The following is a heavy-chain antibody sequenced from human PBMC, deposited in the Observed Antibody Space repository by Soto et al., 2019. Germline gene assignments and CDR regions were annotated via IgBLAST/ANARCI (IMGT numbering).Heavy chain of an antibody. CDR1: GYTFTSYG. CDR2: ISAYNGNT. CDR3: ARDYDILTGYYSDYFDY. D-gene: IGHD3-9*01. J-gene: IGHJ4*02. V-gene: IGHV1-18*01. Sequence: ASVKVSCKASGYTFTSYGISWVRQAPGQGLEWMGWISAYNGNTNYAQKLQGRVTMTTDTSTSTAYMELRSLRSDDTAVYYCARDYDILTGYYSDYFDYWGQGTLVTVSS.